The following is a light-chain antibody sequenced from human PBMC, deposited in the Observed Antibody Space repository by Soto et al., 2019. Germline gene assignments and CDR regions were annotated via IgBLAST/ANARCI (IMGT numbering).Light chain of an antibody. CDR3: SSYTSSSTLEVV. V-gene: IGLV2-14*01. Sequence: QSALTQPASVSGSPGQSITISCTGTSSDVGGYNYVSWYQQHPGKAPKLMIYDVSNRPSGVSNRFSGSKSGNTASLTISGLQAEDGADYYCSSYTSSSTLEVVFGGGTKLTVL. CDR2: DVS. CDR1: SSDVGGYNY. J-gene: IGLJ2*01.